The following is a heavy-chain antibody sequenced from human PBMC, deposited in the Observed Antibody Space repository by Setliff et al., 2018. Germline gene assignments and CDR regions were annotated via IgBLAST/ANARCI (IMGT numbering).Heavy chain of an antibody. D-gene: IGHD2-21*02. CDR1: GYTFTSYD. J-gene: IGHJ6*02. CDR2: MNPNSGNT. CDR3: ARGGIVVVTAILYGMDV. Sequence: GASVKVSCKASGYTFTSYDINWVRQATGQGLEWMGWMNPNSGNTGYAQKFQGRVTMTRSTSISTAYMELSSLRSEDTAVYYCARGGIVVVTAILYGMDVWGQGTTVTVSS. V-gene: IGHV1-8*02.